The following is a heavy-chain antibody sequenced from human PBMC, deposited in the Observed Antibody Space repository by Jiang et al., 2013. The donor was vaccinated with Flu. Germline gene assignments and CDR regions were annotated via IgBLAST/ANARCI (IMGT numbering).Heavy chain of an antibody. Sequence: GAEVKKPGASVKVSCKASGYTFTSYYMHWVRQAPGQGLEWMGIINPSGGSTSYAQKFQGRVTMTRDTSTSTVYMELSSLRSEDTAVYYCARDRALHCSGGSCYSDYFDYWGQGTLVTVSS. CDR3: ARDRALHCSGGSCYSDYFDY. CDR2: INPSGGST. CDR1: GYTFTSYY. J-gene: IGHJ4*02. V-gene: IGHV1-46*01. D-gene: IGHD2-15*01.